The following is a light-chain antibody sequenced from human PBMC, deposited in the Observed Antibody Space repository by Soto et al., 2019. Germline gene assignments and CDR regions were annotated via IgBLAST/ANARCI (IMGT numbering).Light chain of an antibody. Sequence: EIVLTQSPGTLSLSPGERATLSCRASQSVGSISLAWYQQKPGKAPSLLIYVASSGPTGIPDRFSGSGSGTDFTLTISRLEPEDFAVYYCQQYGSSRWTFGQGTKVEI. CDR3: QQYGSSRWT. CDR1: QSVGSIS. V-gene: IGKV3-20*01. CDR2: VAS. J-gene: IGKJ1*01.